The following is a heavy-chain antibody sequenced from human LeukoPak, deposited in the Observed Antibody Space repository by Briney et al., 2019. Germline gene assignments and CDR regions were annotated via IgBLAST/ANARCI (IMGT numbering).Heavy chain of an antibody. CDR2: IYCSGST. Sequence: PSETLSLTCTVSGGSISSYYWSWIRQPPGKGLEWIGYIYCSGSTNYNPSLKSRVTISVDTSKNQFSLKLGSVTAADTAVYYCARDGDGSGVAKYWGQGTLVTVSS. CDR1: GGSISSYY. CDR3: ARDGDGSGVAKY. V-gene: IGHV4-59*01. D-gene: IGHD5-24*01. J-gene: IGHJ4*02.